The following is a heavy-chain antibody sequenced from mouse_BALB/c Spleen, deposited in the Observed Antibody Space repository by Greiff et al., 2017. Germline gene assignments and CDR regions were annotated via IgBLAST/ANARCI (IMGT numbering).Heavy chain of an antibody. CDR2: IWAGGST. CDR3: ARGGELGSDDFDD. Sequence: VQGVESGPGLVAPSQSLSITCTVSGFSLTSYGVHWVRQPPGKGLEWLGVIWAGGSTNYNSALMSRLSISKDNSKSHVFLKMNSLQTDDTAMYYCARGGELGSDDFDDWGQGTTLTVAS. J-gene: IGHJ2*01. CDR1: GFSLTSYG. D-gene: IGHD4-1*01. V-gene: IGHV2-9*02.